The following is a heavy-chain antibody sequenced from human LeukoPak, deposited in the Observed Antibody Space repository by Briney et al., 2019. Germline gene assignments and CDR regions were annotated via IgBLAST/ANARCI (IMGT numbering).Heavy chain of an antibody. CDR1: GFTFSRYW. D-gene: IGHD6-19*01. CDR2: IKEDGREK. CDR3: ARDYSNGGLGAFDI. J-gene: IGHJ3*02. Sequence: PGGSLRLSCAASGFTFSRYWMSWVRQAPGKGLEWVANIKEDGREKYYVDSVKGRFTVSRDNAKNSLYLQMNSLRAEDTAVYYCARDYSNGGLGAFDIWGQGTMVTVSS. V-gene: IGHV3-7*01.